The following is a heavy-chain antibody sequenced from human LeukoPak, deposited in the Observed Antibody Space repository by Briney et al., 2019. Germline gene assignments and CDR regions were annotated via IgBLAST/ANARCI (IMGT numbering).Heavy chain of an antibody. CDR1: GYTFSDYF. V-gene: IGHV1-2*02. Sequence: ASVKVSCKASGYTFSDYFIHWVRQAPGQGLEWMGWINPNSGGTNYAQKFQGRVTMTRDTSISTAYMELSRLRSDDTAVYYCARVIRYSSSPLFAYWGQGTLVTVSS. CDR2: INPNSGGT. D-gene: IGHD6-6*01. CDR3: ARVIRYSSSPLFAY. J-gene: IGHJ4*02.